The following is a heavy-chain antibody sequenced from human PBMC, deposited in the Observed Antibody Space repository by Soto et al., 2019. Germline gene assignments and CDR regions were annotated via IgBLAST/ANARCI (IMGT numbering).Heavy chain of an antibody. CDR3: AKGPSDGGAFDI. CDR1: GFTFSSYA. Sequence: EVQLLESGGGLVQPGGSLRLSCAASGFTFSSYAMSWVRQAPGKGLEWVSAISGSGGSTYYADSVKGRFTISRDNSKNTLYVQMNSLRAEDTAVYYCAKGPSDGGAFDIWGQGTMVTVSS. J-gene: IGHJ3*02. D-gene: IGHD3-10*01. CDR2: ISGSGGST. V-gene: IGHV3-23*01.